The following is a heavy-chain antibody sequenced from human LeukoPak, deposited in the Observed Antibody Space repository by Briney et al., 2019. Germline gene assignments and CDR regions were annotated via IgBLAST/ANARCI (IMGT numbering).Heavy chain of an antibody. D-gene: IGHD3-10*01. J-gene: IGHJ4*02. CDR1: GYSISSGYY. CDR2: IHHGGRT. V-gene: IGHV4-38-2*02. CDR3: ARGGYGSGSNDY. Sequence: SETLSLTCTVSGYSISSGYYWGWIRQPPGKGLEWIGSIHHGGRTYYNPSLKSRVSMSVDTSKNQFSLKLSSVTAADTAVYYCARGGYGSGSNDYWGQGTLVTVSS.